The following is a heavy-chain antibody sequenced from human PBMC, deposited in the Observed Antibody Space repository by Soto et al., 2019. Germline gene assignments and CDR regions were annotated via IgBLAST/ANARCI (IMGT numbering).Heavy chain of an antibody. CDR2: IIPMFGTA. CDR3: ASGIQLWLRRINNGYSG. D-gene: IGHD5-18*01. J-gene: IGHJ4*02. V-gene: IGHV1-69*12. Sequence: QVQLVQCGAEVKKPESSVKVSCKAPGGTFSTYAISWVRQAPGQGLEWMGGIIPMFGTANYAQRFQDRVTITADESTNTVYMALSSLRSEDTAVYFCASGIQLWLRRINNGYSGWGQGTLVTVSS. CDR1: GGTFSTYA.